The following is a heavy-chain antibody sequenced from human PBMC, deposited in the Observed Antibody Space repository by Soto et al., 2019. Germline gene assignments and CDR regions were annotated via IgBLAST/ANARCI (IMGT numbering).Heavy chain of an antibody. CDR3: ARASPDIRGSPNTFDM. V-gene: IGHV3-21*01. J-gene: IGHJ3*02. CDR2: IGSRTCDI. CDR1: GFTLSPHT. D-gene: IGHD2-2*02. Sequence: PGGSLRLSCAASGFTLSPHTMNWVRQAPGKGLEWVSFIGSRTCDIYYADSVKGRFTISRDNAKNSLYLDLTRLRAEDTAVYFCARASPDIRGSPNTFDMWGQGTMVTVSS.